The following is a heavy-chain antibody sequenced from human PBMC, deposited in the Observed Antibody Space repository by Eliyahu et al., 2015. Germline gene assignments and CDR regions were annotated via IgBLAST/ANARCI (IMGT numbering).Heavy chain of an antibody. D-gene: IGHD3/OR15-3a*01. Sequence: QVHLEESGPGLVKPSETLSLTCDVSGVSLSGNSWNWVRHPAGGGLEWIGRLYGARTSDYSPSLRSRIRMSVDFSKNQFYLQVNSVTAADTAFYYCAMTRPGSSYVFGSWGQGTLVTVS. CDR1: GVSLSGNS. CDR2: LYGARTS. J-gene: IGHJ4*02. CDR3: AMTRPGSSYVFGS. V-gene: IGHV4-4*07.